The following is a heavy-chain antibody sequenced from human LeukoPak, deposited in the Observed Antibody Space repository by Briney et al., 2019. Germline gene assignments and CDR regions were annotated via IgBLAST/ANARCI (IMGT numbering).Heavy chain of an antibody. V-gene: IGHV1-46*01. CDR2: INPSGGST. J-gene: IGHJ4*02. Sequence: ASVKVSCKASGYTFTSYYIHWVRQAPGQGLEWMGIINPSGGSTTYAQNFQGRVTMTRDTSTSTVYMELSSLRSEDTAVYYCARAVIPRDRVTTFDYWGQGTLVTVSS. D-gene: IGHD3-22*01. CDR1: GYTFTSYY. CDR3: ARAVIPRDRVTTFDY.